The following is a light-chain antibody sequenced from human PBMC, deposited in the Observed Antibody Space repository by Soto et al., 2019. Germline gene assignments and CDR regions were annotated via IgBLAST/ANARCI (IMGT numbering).Light chain of an antibody. CDR1: SSDDGAYNY. J-gene: IGLJ1*01. CDR2: EVS. V-gene: IGLV2-8*01. Sequence: QSVLTQPPSASGSPGQSVTISCTGTSSDDGAYNYVSWYQQLPGKAPKLIIYEVSKRPSGVPDRFSGSKSGNTASLTVSGLQAEDEADYYCTSYAGTYSFFYVFGTGTKVTVL. CDR3: TSYAGTYSFFYV.